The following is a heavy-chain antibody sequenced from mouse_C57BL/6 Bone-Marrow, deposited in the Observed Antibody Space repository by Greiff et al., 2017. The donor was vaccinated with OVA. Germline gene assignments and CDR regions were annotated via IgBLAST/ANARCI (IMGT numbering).Heavy chain of an antibody. Sequence: VKLVESGAELAKPGASVTLSCKASGYTFTSYWMHWVKQRPGQGLEWIGYIIPSSGYTKYNQKFKDKATLTADKSSSTAYMQLGILTYEDSAGYYCARSRLLRTLFAYWGQGTLVTVSA. D-gene: IGHD1-1*01. V-gene: IGHV1-7*01. J-gene: IGHJ3*01. CDR2: IIPSSGYT. CDR1: GYTFTSYW. CDR3: ARSRLLRTLFAY.